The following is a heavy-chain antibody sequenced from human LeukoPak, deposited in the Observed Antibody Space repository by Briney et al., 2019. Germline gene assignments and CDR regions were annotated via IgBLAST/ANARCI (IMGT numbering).Heavy chain of an antibody. V-gene: IGHV4-59*01. CDR2: IYYSGST. CDR3: ASANYDFWSGYYTGPFDY. J-gene: IGHJ4*02. Sequence: KPSETLSLTCTVSGGSIRSYYWSWIRHPPGKGLGWIGYIYYSGSTNYNPALKSRVTISVDTSKKQFSLKLSSVTAADTAVYYCASANYDFWSGYYTGPFDYWGQGTLVTVSS. D-gene: IGHD3-3*01. CDR1: GGSIRSYY.